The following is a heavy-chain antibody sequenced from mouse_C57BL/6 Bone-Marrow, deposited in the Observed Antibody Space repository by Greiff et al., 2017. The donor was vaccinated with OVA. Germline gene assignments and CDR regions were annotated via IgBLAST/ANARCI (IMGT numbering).Heavy chain of an antibody. CDR2: ISDGGSYT. CDR3: ARGVYY. CDR1: GFTFSSYA. V-gene: IGHV5-4*01. Sequence: EVQVVESGGGLVKPGGSLKLSCAASGFTFSSYAMSWVRQTPEKRLEWVATISDGGSYTYYPDNVKGRFTISRDNAKNNLYLQMSHLKSEDTAMYYCARGVYYWGQGTTLTVSS. J-gene: IGHJ2*01.